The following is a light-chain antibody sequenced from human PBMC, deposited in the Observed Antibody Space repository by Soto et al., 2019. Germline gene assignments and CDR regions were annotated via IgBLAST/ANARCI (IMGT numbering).Light chain of an antibody. CDR1: QSISSN. V-gene: IGKV3-15*01. J-gene: IGKJ1*01. Sequence: EIVMTQSPATLSVSPGERATLSCRASQSISSNLAWYQQKPGQAPRLLIYGASTRATGIPARFSGSGSGTEFTLTISSLQSEDFVVYYCQQRSNWPGTFGQGTKV. CDR2: GAS. CDR3: QQRSNWPGT.